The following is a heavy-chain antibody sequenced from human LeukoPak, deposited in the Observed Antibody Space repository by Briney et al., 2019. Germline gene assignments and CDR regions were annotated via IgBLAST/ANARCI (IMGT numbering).Heavy chain of an antibody. V-gene: IGHV4-61*02. CDR1: GGSISSGSYY. CDR3: ASTPARITIFGVVLSDYYYYYMDV. CDR2: IYTSGST. Sequence: PSQTLSLTRTVSGGSISSGSYYWSWIRQPAGKGLEWIGRIYTSGSTNYNPSLKSRVTISVDTSKNQFSLKLSSVTAADTAVYYCASTPARITIFGVVLSDYYYYYMDVWGKGTTVTVSS. J-gene: IGHJ6*03. D-gene: IGHD3-3*01.